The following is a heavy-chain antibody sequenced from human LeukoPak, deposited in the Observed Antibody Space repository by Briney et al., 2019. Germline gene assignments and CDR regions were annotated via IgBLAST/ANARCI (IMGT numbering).Heavy chain of an antibody. V-gene: IGHV3-7*03. CDR1: GFTFSSYW. J-gene: IGHJ4*02. CDR3: ARGGWGYSYGTFDY. Sequence: GGSLRLSCAASGFTFSSYWMSWVRQAPGKGLEWVANIKQDGSEKYYVDSVKGRFTISRDNAKNSLYLQMNSLRAEDTAVYYCARGGWGYSYGTFDYWGQGTLVTVSS. CDR2: IKQDGSEK. D-gene: IGHD5-18*01.